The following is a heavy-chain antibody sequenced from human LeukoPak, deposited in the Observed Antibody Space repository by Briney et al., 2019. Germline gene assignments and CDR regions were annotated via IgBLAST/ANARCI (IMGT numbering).Heavy chain of an antibody. V-gene: IGHV4-38-2*02. D-gene: IGHD1-26*01. Sequence: SETLSLTCAVSGYSISSGYYWDWIRRPPGKGLDWIGSIYDSGSTYYNPSLKSRVTISVDRSKNQFSLKLSSVTAADTAVYYCARDQVGATHNDAFDLWGQGTLVTVSS. J-gene: IGHJ3*01. CDR3: ARDQVGATHNDAFDL. CDR1: GYSISSGYY. CDR2: IYDSGST.